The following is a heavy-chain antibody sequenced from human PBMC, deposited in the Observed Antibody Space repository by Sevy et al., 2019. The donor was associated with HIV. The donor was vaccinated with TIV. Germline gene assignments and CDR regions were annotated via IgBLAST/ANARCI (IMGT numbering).Heavy chain of an antibody. V-gene: IGHV1-18*01. CDR3: ARSYCSGGCSYSLAY. J-gene: IGHJ4*02. CDR2: ISAHNGDT. D-gene: IGHD2-15*01. CDR1: GYTFTSYR. Sequence: ASVKVSCKASGYTFTSYRVSWVRQAPGQGLEWMGWISAHNGDTHYAQKFQGRVTMTTDTPTSKANMALRSLRSDETAVDYCARSYCSGGCSYSLAYWGQGTLVTVSS.